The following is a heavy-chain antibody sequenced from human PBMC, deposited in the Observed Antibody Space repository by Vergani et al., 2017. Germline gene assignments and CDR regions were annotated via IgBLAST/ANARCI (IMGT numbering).Heavy chain of an antibody. Sequence: EVQLVQSGAEVKKPGESLQISCKGSGYSFTSYWIGWVRQMPGKGLEWMGIIYTGDSDTRYSPSFQGQGTISADKSISPAYLQWSSLKASDTAMYYCARRYCSSTSCYGSTRWFDPWGQGTLVTVSS. V-gene: IGHV5-51*03. CDR3: ARRYCSSTSCYGSTRWFDP. CDR1: GYSFTSYW. CDR2: IYTGDSDT. D-gene: IGHD2-2*01. J-gene: IGHJ5*02.